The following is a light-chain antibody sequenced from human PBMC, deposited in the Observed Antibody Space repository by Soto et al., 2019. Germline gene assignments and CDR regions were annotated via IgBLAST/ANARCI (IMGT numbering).Light chain of an antibody. J-gene: IGLJ1*01. Sequence: SVYSFDVRGLPIISNGTSSDVGGYNFVSWYQQHPGKAPKLMIYDVSNRPSGVSGHFSGSKYGNTASLTISGLQAEDEADYYCSSYSSSNTYAFGTGTKVTVL. CDR3: SSYSSSNTYA. CDR1: SSDVGGYNF. CDR2: DVS. V-gene: IGLV2-14*04.